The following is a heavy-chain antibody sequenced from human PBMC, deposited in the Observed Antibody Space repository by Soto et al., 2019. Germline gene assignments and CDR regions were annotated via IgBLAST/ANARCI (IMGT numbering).Heavy chain of an antibody. CDR3: ARFGGGWFDP. CDR2: IYYGGST. D-gene: IGHD3-3*01. V-gene: IGHV4-59*01. CDR1: GGSISSDY. J-gene: IGHJ5*02. Sequence: PSETLSLTCTVSGGSISSDYWSWIRQPPGKGLEWIGYIYYGGSTNYNPSFKSRVTISGDTSKNQFSLKLSSVTAADTAVYYCARFGGGWFDPWGQGTLVTVSS.